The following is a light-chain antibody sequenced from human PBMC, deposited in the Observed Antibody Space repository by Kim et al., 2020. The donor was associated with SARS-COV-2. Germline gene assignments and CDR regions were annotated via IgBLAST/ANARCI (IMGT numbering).Light chain of an antibody. CDR2: QDS. CDR1: KLGDKY. V-gene: IGLV3-1*01. CDR3: QAWDSSTFWV. Sequence: SPGQTASIPCAGDKLGDKYACWYQQKPGQSPVLVIYQDSKGPSGIPERFSGSNSGNTATLTISGTQAMDEADYYCQAWDSSTFWVFGGGTQRTVL. J-gene: IGLJ3*02.